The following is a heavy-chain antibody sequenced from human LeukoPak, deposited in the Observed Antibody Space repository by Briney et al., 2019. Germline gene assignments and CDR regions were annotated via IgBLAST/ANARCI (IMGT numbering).Heavy chain of an antibody. CDR1: GFTFSSYG. CDR3: AGDPYSSSWYGDYYFDY. CDR2: IWYDGSNK. D-gene: IGHD6-13*01. J-gene: IGHJ4*02. Sequence: QSGRSLRLSCAASGFTFSSYGMHWVRQAPGKGLEWVAVIWYDGSNKYYADSVKGRFTISRDNSKNTLYLQMDSLRAEDTAVYYCAGDPYSSSWYGDYYFDYWGQGTLVTVSS. V-gene: IGHV3-33*01.